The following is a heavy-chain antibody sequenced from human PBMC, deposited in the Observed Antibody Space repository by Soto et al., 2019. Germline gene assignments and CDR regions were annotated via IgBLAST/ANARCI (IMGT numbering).Heavy chain of an antibody. CDR3: ANAYYYGSGSRPRVDY. J-gene: IGHJ4*02. CDR2: ISGSGGST. Sequence: HPGGSLRLSCAASGFTFSSYAMSWVRQAPGKGLEWVSAISGSGGSTYYADSVKGRFTISRDNSKNTLYLQMNSLRAEDTAVYYCANAYYYGSGSRPRVDYWGQGTLVTVSS. CDR1: GFTFSSYA. V-gene: IGHV3-23*01. D-gene: IGHD3-10*01.